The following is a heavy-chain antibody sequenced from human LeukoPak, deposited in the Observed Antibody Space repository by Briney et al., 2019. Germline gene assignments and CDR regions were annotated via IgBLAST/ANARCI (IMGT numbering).Heavy chain of an antibody. CDR2: INPSGGST. V-gene: IGHV1-46*01. Sequence: GASVKVSCKASGYTFTSYYMHWVRQAPGQGLEWMGIINPSGGSTSYAQKFQGRVTMTRDTSTSTVYMELSSLRSGDTAVYYCARGRTSVVVVAATDRDFDLWGRGTLVTVSS. CDR1: GYTFTSYY. D-gene: IGHD2-15*01. CDR3: ARGRTSVVVVAATDRDFDL. J-gene: IGHJ2*01.